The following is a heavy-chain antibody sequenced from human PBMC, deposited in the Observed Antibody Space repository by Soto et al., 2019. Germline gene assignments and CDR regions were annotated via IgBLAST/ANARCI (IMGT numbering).Heavy chain of an antibody. CDR2: IYYSGST. CDR1: GGSISSGGYY. D-gene: IGHD5-18*01. V-gene: IGHV4-31*03. CDR3: ARSGYSYGPNPLLY. Sequence: QVQLQESGPGLVKPSQTLSLTCTVSGGSISSGGYYWSWIRQHPGKGLEWIGYIYYSGSTYYNPSLKRRVTISVDTSKNQFSRKLSSVTAAYTAVYYCARSGYSYGPNPLLYWGQGTLVTVSS. J-gene: IGHJ4*02.